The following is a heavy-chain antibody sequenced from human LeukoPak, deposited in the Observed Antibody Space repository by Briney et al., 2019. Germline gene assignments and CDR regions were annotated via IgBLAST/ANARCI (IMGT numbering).Heavy chain of an antibody. D-gene: IGHD2/OR15-2a*01. V-gene: IGHV3-23*01. Sequence: PGGSLRLSCAASGFTFDDYAMHWVRQAPGKGLQWVSAFSGSGGSTYYADSVKGRFTISRDNPRNTLYLQMNSLRAEDTAVYYCARSGLSRFGFWGQGTLVTVSS. CDR1: GFTFDDYA. CDR2: FSGSGGST. J-gene: IGHJ4*02. CDR3: ARSGLSRFGF.